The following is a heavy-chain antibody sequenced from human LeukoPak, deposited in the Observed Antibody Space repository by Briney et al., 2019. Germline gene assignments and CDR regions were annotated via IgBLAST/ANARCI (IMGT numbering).Heavy chain of an antibody. CDR1: GYTFTDYY. CDR2: INPNSGDT. Sequence: ASVKVSCKASGYTFTDYYMHWVRQAPGQGLEWMGWINPNSGDTDYAQKFQGRVTMTTDTSISTAYMELSSLRSDDTAVYYCARDRSPLIRGVSGYWGQGTLVTVSS. V-gene: IGHV1-2*02. CDR3: ARDRSPLIRGVSGY. J-gene: IGHJ4*02. D-gene: IGHD3-10*01.